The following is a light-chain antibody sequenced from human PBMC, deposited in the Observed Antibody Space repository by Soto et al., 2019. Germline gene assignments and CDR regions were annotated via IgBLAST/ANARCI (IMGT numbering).Light chain of an antibody. Sequence: QSVLTQPASVSGSPGQSITISCTGTSSDVGGYNYVSWYQQHPGKAPKLIIYEVSNRHSGVSNRFSGSKSGNTASLTISGLQAEDEADYYCNSYRTNHTWLFGGGTKLTVL. J-gene: IGLJ3*02. CDR1: SSDVGGYNY. CDR2: EVS. CDR3: NSYRTNHTWL. V-gene: IGLV2-14*01.